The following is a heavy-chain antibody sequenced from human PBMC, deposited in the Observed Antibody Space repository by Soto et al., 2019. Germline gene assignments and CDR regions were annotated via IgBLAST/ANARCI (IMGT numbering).Heavy chain of an antibody. V-gene: IGHV3-33*01. Sequence: QVVLVESGGGVVQPGRSLRLSCAASGFTFSNYGMHWVRQAPGKGLEWGALIWFDGSNKYYIDSVKGRFTISRDNSKTTLYLQMDSLRAEDTAVYFCARGTILTPRYMDVWCRGNTVTVSS. CDR3: ARGTILTPRYMDV. D-gene: IGHD4-4*01. CDR1: GFTFSNYG. CDR2: IWFDGSNK. J-gene: IGHJ6*03.